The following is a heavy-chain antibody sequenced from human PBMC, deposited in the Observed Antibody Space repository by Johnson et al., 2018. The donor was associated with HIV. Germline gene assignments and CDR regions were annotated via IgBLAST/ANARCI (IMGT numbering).Heavy chain of an antibody. CDR1: GFNFSHYG. Sequence: QVQLVESGGGVVQPGESLRLSCAASGFNFSHYGMHWVRQAPGKGLEWVAFIRNDGSNKYYADSVKGRFTISRDNSKNTLYLQMNSLRAEDTAVYYCASSAFDIWGQVTMVTVSS. CDR2: IRNDGSNK. V-gene: IGHV3-30*02. CDR3: ASSAFDI. D-gene: IGHD3-10*01. J-gene: IGHJ3*02.